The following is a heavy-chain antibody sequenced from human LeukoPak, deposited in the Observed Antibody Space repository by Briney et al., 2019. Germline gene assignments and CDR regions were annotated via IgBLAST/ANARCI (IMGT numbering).Heavy chain of an antibody. CDR1: GGSISSSSYY. CDR3: ARDRTGSFDY. D-gene: IGHD1-14*01. CDR2: IYYSGST. J-gene: IGHJ4*02. Sequence: SETLSLTCTVSGGSISSSSYYWGWIRQPPGKGLEWIGSIYYSGSTYYNPSLKSRVTISVDTSKNQFSLKLSSVTAADTAVYYCARDRTGSFDYWGQGTLVTVSS. V-gene: IGHV4-39*07.